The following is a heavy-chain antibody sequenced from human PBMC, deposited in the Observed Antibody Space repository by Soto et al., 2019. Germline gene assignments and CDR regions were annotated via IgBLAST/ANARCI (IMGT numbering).Heavy chain of an antibody. D-gene: IGHD3-22*01. J-gene: IGHJ4*02. CDR1: GFTLSSYA. CDR2: ISGSGGST. CDR3: AKVPGGGYYYYFDY. V-gene: IGHV3-23*01. Sequence: GGSLRLSCAASGFTLSSYAMSWVRQAPGKGLEWVSAISGSGGSTYSADSVKGRFTISRDTSKNTLYLQMNSLRAEDTAVYYCAKVPGGGYYYYFDYWGQGTLVTVSS.